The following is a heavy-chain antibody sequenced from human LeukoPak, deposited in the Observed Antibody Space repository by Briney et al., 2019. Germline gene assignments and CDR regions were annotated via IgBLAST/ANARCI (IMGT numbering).Heavy chain of an antibody. Sequence: GGSLRLPCAASGFTFSSYAMHWVRQAPGKGLEWVAVISYDGSNKYYADSVKGRFTISRDNSKNTLYLQMNSLRAEDTAVYYCARDLGYSSSWYLAYWGQGTLVTVSS. V-gene: IGHV3-30*04. D-gene: IGHD6-13*01. CDR3: ARDLGYSSSWYLAY. J-gene: IGHJ4*02. CDR1: GFTFSSYA. CDR2: ISYDGSNK.